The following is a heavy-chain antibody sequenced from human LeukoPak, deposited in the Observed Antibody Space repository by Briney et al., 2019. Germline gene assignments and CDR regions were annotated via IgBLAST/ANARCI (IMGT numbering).Heavy chain of an antibody. CDR2: ISDSGGAT. CDR1: GFTFSNYG. J-gene: IGHJ5*02. Sequence: GGSLRPSCAASGFTFSNYGMSWVRQAPGKGVEWVSTISDSGGATHYADSVKGRFTISRDNSRNTLYLQMNSLRADDTAVYYCAKDERGYEASWGQGTLVTVSS. D-gene: IGHD5-12*01. CDR3: AKDERGYEAS. V-gene: IGHV3-23*01.